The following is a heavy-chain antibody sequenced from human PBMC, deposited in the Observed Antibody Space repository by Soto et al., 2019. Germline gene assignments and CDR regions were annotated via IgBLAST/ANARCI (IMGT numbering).Heavy chain of an antibody. CDR1: GFTFSSYS. Sequence: EVQLVESGGGLVQTGGSLRLSCAASGFTFSSYSMNWVRQAPGKGLEWVSYISSSISIIYYAASVKGRFTISRDNAKNSLYLQMNSLRAEDPAVYYCARDLNYGLFDYWGQGTLVTVSS. V-gene: IGHV3-48*01. CDR3: ARDLNYGLFDY. J-gene: IGHJ4*02. CDR2: ISSSISII. D-gene: IGHD4-17*01.